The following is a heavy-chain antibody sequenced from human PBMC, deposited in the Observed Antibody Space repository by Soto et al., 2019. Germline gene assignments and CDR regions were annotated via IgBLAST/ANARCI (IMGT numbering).Heavy chain of an antibody. CDR3: ARDSQEVAAAGKAPWFDP. Sequence: GGSLRLSCAASGFTFSSYSMNWVRQAPGKGLEWVSYISSSSSTIYYADSVKGRFTISRDNAKNSLYLQMNSLRDEDTAVYYCARDSQEVAAAGKAPWFDPWGQGTLVTVSS. V-gene: IGHV3-48*02. D-gene: IGHD6-13*01. CDR2: ISSSSSTI. CDR1: GFTFSSYS. J-gene: IGHJ5*02.